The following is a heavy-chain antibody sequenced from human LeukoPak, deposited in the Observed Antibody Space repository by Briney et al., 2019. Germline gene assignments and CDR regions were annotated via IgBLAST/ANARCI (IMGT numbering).Heavy chain of an antibody. J-gene: IGHJ4*02. CDR2: INHSGST. CDR1: GGSFSGYY. V-gene: IGHV4-34*01. D-gene: IGHD6-19*01. CDR3: ARRGYRPGYSSGWYNY. Sequence: PSETLSLTCAVYGGSFSGYYWSWIRQPPGKGLEWIGEINHSGSTNYNPSLKSRVTISVDTSKNQFSLKLSSVTAADTAVYYCARRGYRPGYSSGWYNYWGQGTLVTVSS.